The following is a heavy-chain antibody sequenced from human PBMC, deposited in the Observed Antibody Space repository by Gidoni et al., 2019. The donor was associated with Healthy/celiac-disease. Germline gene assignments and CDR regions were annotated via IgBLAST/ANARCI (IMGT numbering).Heavy chain of an antibody. D-gene: IGHD3-3*01. CDR1: GFTFSSYG. J-gene: IGHJ5*02. CDR2: ISYDGSNK. CDR3: ARRNLDDFWSGYYSYNWFDP. Sequence: QVQLVESGGGVVQPGRSLRLSCAASGFTFSSYGMHWVRQAPGKGLEWVAVISYDGSNKYYADSVKGRFTISRDNSKNTLYLQMNSLRAEDTAVYYCARRNLDDFWSGYYSYNWFDPWGQGTLVTVSS. V-gene: IGHV3-30*03.